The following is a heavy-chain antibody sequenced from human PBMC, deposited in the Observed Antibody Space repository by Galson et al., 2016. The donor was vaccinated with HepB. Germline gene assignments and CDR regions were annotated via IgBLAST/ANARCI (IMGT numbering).Heavy chain of an antibody. CDR1: GGSVSSGTYY. CDR2: IHDSGST. D-gene: IGHD3-22*01. V-gene: IGHV4-61*01. CDR3: ARASGPLTYYYDSSGYEDY. J-gene: IGHJ4*02. Sequence: ETLSLTCTVSGGSVSSGTYYWSWIRQPPGKGLEWIGYIHDSGSTNYNPSIKSRLTISVDTSKNQFSLRLNSVTAADTAVYYCARASGPLTYYYDSSGYEDYWGQGTLVTASS.